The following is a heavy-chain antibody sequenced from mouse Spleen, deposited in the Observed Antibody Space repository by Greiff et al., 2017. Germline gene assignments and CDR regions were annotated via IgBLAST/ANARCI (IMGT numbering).Heavy chain of an antibody. CDR2: ISYSGST. CDR3: ARNYYGSSPYFDY. D-gene: IGHD1-1*01. J-gene: IGHJ2*01. V-gene: IGHV3-1*01. CDR1: GYSITSGYD. Sequence: EVQLVESGPGMVKPSQSLSLTCTVTGYSITSGYDWHWIRHFPGNKLEWMGYISYSGSTNYNPSLKSRISITHDTSKNHFFLKLNSVTTEDTATYYCARNYYGSSPYFDYWGQGTTLTVSS.